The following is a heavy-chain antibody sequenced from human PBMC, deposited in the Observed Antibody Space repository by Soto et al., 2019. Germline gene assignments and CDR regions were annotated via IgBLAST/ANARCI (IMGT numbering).Heavy chain of an antibody. CDR1: GGSISSSNW. V-gene: IGHV4-4*02. CDR2: IYHSGST. Sequence: ASETLSLTCAVSGGSISSSNWLSWVRQPPGKGLEWIGEIYHSGSTNYNPSLKSRVTISVDKSKNQFSLKLSSVTAADTAVYYCARASGVRAVAGTETSWFDPWGQGTLVTVSS. J-gene: IGHJ5*02. D-gene: IGHD6-19*01. CDR3: ARASGVRAVAGTETSWFDP.